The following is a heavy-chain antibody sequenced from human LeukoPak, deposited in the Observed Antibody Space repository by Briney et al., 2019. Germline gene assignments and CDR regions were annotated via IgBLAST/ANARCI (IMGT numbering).Heavy chain of an antibody. J-gene: IGHJ3*02. CDR3: AAGGAFDI. CDR1: GFTSSRSA. Sequence: SVKVSCKASGFTSSRSAMQWVRQARGQRLEWIGWIVVGSGNTNYAQKFQERVTITRDMSTSTAYMELSSLRSEDTAVYYCAAGGAFDICGHGTMVTVSS. V-gene: IGHV1-58*02. CDR2: IVVGSGNT.